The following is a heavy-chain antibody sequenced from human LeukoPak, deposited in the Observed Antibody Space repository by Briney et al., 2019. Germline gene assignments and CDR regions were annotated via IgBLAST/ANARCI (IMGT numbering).Heavy chain of an antibody. Sequence: ASVTVSFKASGYTFTSYYMHWVRQAPGQGLEWMGIINPSGGSTSYAQKFQGRVTMTRDTSTSTVYMELSSLRSEDTAVYYCARIGSGSYQVDYWGQGTLVTVSS. J-gene: IGHJ4*02. V-gene: IGHV1-46*01. D-gene: IGHD3-10*01. CDR2: INPSGGST. CDR1: GYTFTSYY. CDR3: ARIGSGSYQVDY.